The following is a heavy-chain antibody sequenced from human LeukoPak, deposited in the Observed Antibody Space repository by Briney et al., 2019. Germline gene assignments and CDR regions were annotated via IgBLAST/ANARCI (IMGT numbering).Heavy chain of an antibody. D-gene: IGHD3-22*01. J-gene: IGHJ4*02. CDR2: ISGSGGST. Sequence: GGSLRLSCAASGFTFSSYAMGWVRQAQGKGLEWVSVISGSGGSTYYADSGKGRFTISRENSQNTLSLQMNSLRAEDPAVYYCAKDWAGSDRRYYFDYWGQGPLVTVSS. CDR3: AKDWAGSDRRYYFDY. V-gene: IGHV3-23*01. CDR1: GFTFSSYA.